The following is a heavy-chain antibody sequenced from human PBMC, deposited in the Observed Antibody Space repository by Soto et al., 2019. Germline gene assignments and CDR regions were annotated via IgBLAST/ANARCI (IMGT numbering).Heavy chain of an antibody. D-gene: IGHD1-26*01. CDR2: ISSNGGST. V-gene: IGHV3-64*04. CDR3: AKPGVGDHDAFDI. Sequence: GGSLRLSCSASGFTFSSYAMHWVRQAPGKGLEYVSAISSNGGSTYYADSVKGRFTISRDNSKNTLYLQMNSLRAEDTAVYYCAKPGVGDHDAFDIWGQGTMVTVSS. J-gene: IGHJ3*02. CDR1: GFTFSSYA.